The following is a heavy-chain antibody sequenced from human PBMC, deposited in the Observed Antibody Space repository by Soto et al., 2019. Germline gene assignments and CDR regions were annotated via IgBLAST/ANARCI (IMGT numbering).Heavy chain of an antibody. CDR1: RFAFSSYA. J-gene: IGHJ5*02. V-gene: IGHV3-23*01. CDR3: AKGLSGWGAYNWFDP. CDR2: IGGSGHST. D-gene: IGHD3-16*01. Sequence: EVQLLESGGGLVQPGGSLRLSCATSRFAFSSYAMSWVRQAPGKGLEWVSAIGGSGHSTFYADSVRGRFTISRDNSKNTRYLQMDSLRAEDTAFYYCAKGLSGWGAYNWFDPWGQGTRVTVSS.